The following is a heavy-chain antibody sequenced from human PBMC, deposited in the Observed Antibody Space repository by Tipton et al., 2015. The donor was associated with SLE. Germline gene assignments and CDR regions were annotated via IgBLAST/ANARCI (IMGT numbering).Heavy chain of an antibody. V-gene: IGHV4-31*03. CDR3: ATASSSQAYYCDY. Sequence: TLSLTCTVSGGSISSGGYYWSWIRQHPGKGLEWIGYIYYSGSTYYNPSLKSRVTISVDTSKNQFSLKLSSVTAADTAVYYCATASSSQAYYCDYWGQGTLVTVSS. CDR2: IYYSGST. CDR1: GGSISSGGYY. D-gene: IGHD6-6*01. J-gene: IGHJ4*02.